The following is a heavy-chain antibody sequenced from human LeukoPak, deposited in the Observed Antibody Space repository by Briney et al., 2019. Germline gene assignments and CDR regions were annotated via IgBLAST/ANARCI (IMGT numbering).Heavy chain of an antibody. D-gene: IGHD6-13*01. Sequence: GGSLRLSCAASGFTFSSYGMHWVRQAPGKGLEWVAFVRYDGSNKYYADSVKGRFTISRDNSKNTLYLQMNSLRAEDTAVYYCAKALAVVAAADAIFDYWGQGTLVTVSS. CDR3: AKALAVVAAADAIFDY. J-gene: IGHJ4*02. CDR2: VRYDGSNK. CDR1: GFTFSSYG. V-gene: IGHV3-30*02.